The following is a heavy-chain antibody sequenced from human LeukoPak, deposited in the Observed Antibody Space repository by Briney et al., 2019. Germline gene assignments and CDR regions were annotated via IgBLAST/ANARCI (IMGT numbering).Heavy chain of an antibody. J-gene: IGHJ4*02. D-gene: IGHD1-26*01. CDR3: ARATFSGSYYAPFDY. Sequence: GGSLRLSCAASGFTFNNYAMSWVRQAPGKGLEWVSVIYSGGSTYYADSVKGRFTISRDNSKNTLYLQMNSLRAEDTAVYYCARATFSGSYYAPFDYWGQGTLVTVSS. V-gene: IGHV3-53*01. CDR1: GFTFNNYA. CDR2: IYSGGST.